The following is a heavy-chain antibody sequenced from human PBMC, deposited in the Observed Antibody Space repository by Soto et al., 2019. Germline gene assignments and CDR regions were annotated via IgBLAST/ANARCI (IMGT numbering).Heavy chain of an antibody. V-gene: IGHV3-23*01. CDR2: ISGSGGST. CDR3: AKAQYCSGGSCSNFDY. Sequence: GGSLRLSCAASGFTFSSYAMSWVRQAPGKGLEWVSAISGSGGSTYYADSVKGRFTISRDNSKNTLYLQMNSLRAEDTAVYYCAKAQYCSGGSCSNFDYWGQGTLVTVSS. J-gene: IGHJ4*02. D-gene: IGHD2-15*01. CDR1: GFTFSSYA.